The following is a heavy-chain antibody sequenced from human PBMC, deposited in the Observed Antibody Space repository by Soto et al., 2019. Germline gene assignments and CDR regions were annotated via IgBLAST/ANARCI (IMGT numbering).Heavy chain of an antibody. J-gene: IGHJ5*02. D-gene: IGHD6-19*01. V-gene: IGHV4-39*01. CDR2: SYYSGCT. CDR3: ARNVDRSGCFLRFAP. Sequence: QLQLQESGPGLVKPSETLSLTCPVSGGSISSSSYYWGWLRQPPGQGLEWIGSSYYSGCTYYNPSLQSRVTMCVVTSKSQFSLKLSSVTAADTAVDYCARNVDRSGCFLRFAPWGQGPLVTVSS. CDR1: GGSISSSSYY.